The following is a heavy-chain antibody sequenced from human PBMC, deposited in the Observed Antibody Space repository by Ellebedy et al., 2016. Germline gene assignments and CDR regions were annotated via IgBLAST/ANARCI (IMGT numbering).Heavy chain of an antibody. J-gene: IGHJ6*02. CDR2: VYYSGST. V-gene: IGHV4-59*01. CDR3: ARFSSPPPTFAPVYARLLDTSYYGMDV. Sequence: SETLSLTCVVSGGSISSYYWSWIRQPPGKGLEWIGYVYYSGSTNYNPSLKSRVTISVDTSKNQFSLKVSSVTPADPAVDSCARFSSPPPTFAPVYARLLDTSYYGMDVWGQGTTVTVSS. D-gene: IGHD3-3*01. CDR1: GGSISSYY.